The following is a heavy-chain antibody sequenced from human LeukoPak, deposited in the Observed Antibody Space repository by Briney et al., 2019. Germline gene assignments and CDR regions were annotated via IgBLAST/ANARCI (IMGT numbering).Heavy chain of an antibody. Sequence: GGSLRLSCAASGFTFSSYWMSWVRQAPGKGLEWVASIKQDGSEEYYVDSVKGRFTISRDNAKNSLYLQMNSLRAEDTAVYYCAREGCSGGSCGNWFDPWGQGTLVTVSS. J-gene: IGHJ5*02. CDR3: AREGCSGGSCGNWFDP. D-gene: IGHD2-15*01. CDR1: GFTFSSYW. CDR2: IKQDGSEE. V-gene: IGHV3-7*01.